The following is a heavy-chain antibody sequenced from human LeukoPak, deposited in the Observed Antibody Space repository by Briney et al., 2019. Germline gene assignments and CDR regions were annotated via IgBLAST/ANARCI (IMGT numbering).Heavy chain of an antibody. D-gene: IGHD6-13*01. Sequence: SETLSLTCAVYGVSFSGYYWGWIRQPPGKGLEWIGEINHSGSTNYNPSLKSRATISVDTSKNQFSLKLSSVTAADTAVYYCARGGRAAAISAWGQGTLVTVSS. CDR3: ARGGRAAAISA. J-gene: IGHJ5*02. CDR1: GVSFSGYY. V-gene: IGHV4-34*01. CDR2: INHSGST.